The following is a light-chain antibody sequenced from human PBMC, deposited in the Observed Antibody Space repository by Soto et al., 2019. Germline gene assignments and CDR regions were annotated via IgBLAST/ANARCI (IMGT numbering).Light chain of an antibody. CDR2: RNN. CDR1: SSNIGSNY. Sequence: QSVLTQPPSASGTPGRRVTISCSGSSSNIGSNYVYWYQQLPGTAPKLLIYRNNQRPSGVPDRFSGSKSDTSASLAISGLRSEDEADYYCAAWDDSLSGYVFGTGTKVTVL. J-gene: IGLJ1*01. V-gene: IGLV1-47*01. CDR3: AAWDDSLSGYV.